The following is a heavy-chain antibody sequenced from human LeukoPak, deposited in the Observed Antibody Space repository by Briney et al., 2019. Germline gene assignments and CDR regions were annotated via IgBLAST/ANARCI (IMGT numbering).Heavy chain of an antibody. CDR2: INTNTGNP. CDR3: ARVNPRFFSGGGAFDI. J-gene: IGHJ3*02. V-gene: IGHV7-4-1*02. CDR1: GYTFTSYA. Sequence: ASVKVSCKASGYTFTSYAMNWVRQAPGQGLEWMGWINTNTGNPTYAQGFTGRFVFSLDTSVSTAYLQISSLKAEDTAVYYCARVNPRFFSGGGAFDIWGQGTMVTVSS. D-gene: IGHD3-10*01.